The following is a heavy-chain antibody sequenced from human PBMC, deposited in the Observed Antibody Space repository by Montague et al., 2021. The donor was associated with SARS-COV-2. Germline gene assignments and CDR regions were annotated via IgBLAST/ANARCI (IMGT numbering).Heavy chain of an antibody. V-gene: IGHV4-61*09. CDR2: ISTSGSS. J-gene: IGHJ6*03. CDR3: ARDRRGMAMAGRAYYYYYMDV. Sequence: TLSPTCSVSGASISSANDYWTWIRQPAGKGLEWIGHISTSGSSSYNPSLKSRVTIILDTSKQQFSLELTSVTAADTAVYYCARDRRGMAMAGRAYYYYYMDVWGKGTTVTVSS. D-gene: IGHD6-19*01. CDR1: GASISSANDY.